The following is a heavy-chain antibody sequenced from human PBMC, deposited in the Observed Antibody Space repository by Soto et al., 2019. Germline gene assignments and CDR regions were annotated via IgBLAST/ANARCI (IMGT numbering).Heavy chain of an antibody. Sequence: QVQLVQSGAEVKTPGSSLKVSCTVSGSRFSNYVISWVRQAPGHGLEWLGRIIPIFNTTQYAQKFQGRVTITADKSTNTASLELSSLTSDDTAVYYCAASSSVAAAGYFKFWGQGTLVTVSP. CDR1: GSRFSNYV. J-gene: IGHJ4*02. D-gene: IGHD6-13*01. CDR3: AASSSVAAAGYFKF. CDR2: IIPIFNTT. V-gene: IGHV1-69*06.